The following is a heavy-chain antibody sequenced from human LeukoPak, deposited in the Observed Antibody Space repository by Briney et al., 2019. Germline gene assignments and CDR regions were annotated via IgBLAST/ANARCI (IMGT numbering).Heavy chain of an antibody. CDR3: ARERPPRYDILTGYHYYYYMDV. J-gene: IGHJ6*03. CDR2: INPKSGGT. Sequence: ASVKVSCKASGYTFTGYYMHWVGQAPGQGLGWMGWINPKSGGTNYAQKFQGRVTMTRDTSISTAYMELSRLRSDDTAVYYCARERPPRYDILTGYHYYYYMDVWGKGTTVTVSS. V-gene: IGHV1-2*02. CDR1: GYTFTGYY. D-gene: IGHD3-9*01.